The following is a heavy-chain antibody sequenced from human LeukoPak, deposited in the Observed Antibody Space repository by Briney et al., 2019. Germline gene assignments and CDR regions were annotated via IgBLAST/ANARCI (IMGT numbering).Heavy chain of an antibody. CDR3: ARRAEGYDFWSGYYSRDFDY. CDR2: INHSGST. D-gene: IGHD3-3*01. V-gene: IGHV4-39*07. J-gene: IGHJ4*02. CDR1: GGSISSSSYY. Sequence: TSETLSLTCTVSGGSISSSSYYWSWIRQPPGKGLEWIGEINHSGSTNYNPSLKSRVTISVDTSKNQFSLKLSSVTAADTAVYYCARRAEGYDFWSGYYSRDFDYWGQGTLVTVSS.